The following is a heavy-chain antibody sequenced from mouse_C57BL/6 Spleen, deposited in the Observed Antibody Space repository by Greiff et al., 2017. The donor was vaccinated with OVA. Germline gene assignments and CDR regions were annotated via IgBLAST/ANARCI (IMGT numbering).Heavy chain of an antibody. CDR3: ARPTAQATSFDY. V-gene: IGHV5-17*01. D-gene: IGHD3-2*02. CDR2: ISSGSSTI. J-gene: IGHJ2*01. Sequence: EVKLEESGGGLVKPGGSLKLSCAASGFTFSDYGMHWVRQAPEKGLEWVAYISSGSSTIYYADTVQGRFTISRDNAKNTLFLQMTSLRSEDTAMYYCARPTAQATSFDYWGQGTTLTVSS. CDR1: GFTFSDYG.